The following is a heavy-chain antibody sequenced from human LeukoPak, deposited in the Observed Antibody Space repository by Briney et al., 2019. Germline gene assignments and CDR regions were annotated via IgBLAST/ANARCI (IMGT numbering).Heavy chain of an antibody. D-gene: IGHD6-19*01. CDR3: ARDLGAAGWTSSGWFRTPDY. CDR1: VYSFTDYG. J-gene: IGHJ4*02. V-gene: IGHV1-18*01. CDR2: ISNYNGYT. Sequence: AAVKVSCKASVYSFTDYGTSGGREVPGQGGEWMGWISNYNGYTKYADKFQGRVTMTTDTSTTTAHMELRSLRSGDTAVYYCARDLGAAGWTSSGWFRTPDYWGQGTLVTVSS.